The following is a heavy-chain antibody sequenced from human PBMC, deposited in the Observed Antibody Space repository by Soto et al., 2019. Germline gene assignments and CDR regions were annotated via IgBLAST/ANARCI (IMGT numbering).Heavy chain of an antibody. Sequence: QVQLQQWGAGLLKPSETLSLTCAVYGGSFSGYYWSWIRQPPGKGLEWIGEINHSGSTNYNPSLKRRVPISVDTSQNQFSLKLSSVTAADTAVYYCASLFRLGYCSSTSCYSDYWGQGTLVTVSS. CDR2: INHSGST. V-gene: IGHV4-34*01. J-gene: IGHJ4*02. D-gene: IGHD2-2*01. CDR1: GGSFSGYY. CDR3: ASLFRLGYCSSTSCYSDY.